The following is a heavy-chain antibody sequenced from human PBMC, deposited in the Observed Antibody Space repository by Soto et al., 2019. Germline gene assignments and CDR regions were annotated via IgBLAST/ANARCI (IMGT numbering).Heavy chain of an antibody. CDR1: GFTFSSYA. V-gene: IGHV3-23*01. D-gene: IGHD5-18*01. CDR2: ISGSGGST. CDR3: AKALEMATAIDY. J-gene: IGHJ4*02. Sequence: VGSLRLSCAASGFTFSSYAMSWVRQAPGKGLEWVSAISGSGGSTYYADSVKGRFTISRDNSKNTLYLQMNSLRAEDTAVYYCAKALEMATAIDYWGQGTLVTVSS.